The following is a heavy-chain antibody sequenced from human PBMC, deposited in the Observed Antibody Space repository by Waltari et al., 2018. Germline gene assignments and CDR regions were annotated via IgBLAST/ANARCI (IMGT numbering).Heavy chain of an antibody. D-gene: IGHD6-13*01. J-gene: IGHJ3*02. Sequence: QVQLVESGGGVVQPGVSLRLSCAAAGFTFSSSGLHWARPDPGKGLEWVAFIRYDGSNKYYADSVKGRFTISRDNSKNTLYLQMNSLRAEDTAVYYCAKPSYSSDAFDIWGQGTMVTVSS. CDR3: AKPSYSSDAFDI. CDR1: GFTFSSSG. V-gene: IGHV3-30*02. CDR2: IRYDGSNK.